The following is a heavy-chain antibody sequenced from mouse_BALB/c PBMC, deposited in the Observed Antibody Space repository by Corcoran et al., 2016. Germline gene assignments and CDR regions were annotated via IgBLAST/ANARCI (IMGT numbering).Heavy chain of an antibody. J-gene: IGHJ4*01. Sequence: QVQLQQSGAELMKPGASVKISCKATGYTFSSYWIEWVKQRPGHGLEWIGEILPGSGSTNYNEKFKGKATFTADTSSNTAYMQLSSLTSEDSAVYYCASYYGSSYIYYYAMDYWGQGTSVTVSS. CDR3: ASYYGSSYIYYYAMDY. CDR2: ILPGSGST. V-gene: IGHV1-9*01. CDR1: GYTFSSYW. D-gene: IGHD1-1*01.